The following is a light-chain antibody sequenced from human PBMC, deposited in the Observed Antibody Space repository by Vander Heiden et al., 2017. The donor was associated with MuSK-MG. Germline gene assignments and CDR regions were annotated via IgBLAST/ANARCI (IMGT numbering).Light chain of an antibody. J-gene: IGLJ2*01. Sequence: QSALPQPSSASGSPRQSVPLSCTGTSSDVGGYNYVSWYQQHPGKAPKLMIYEVSKRPSGVPDRFSGSKSGNTASLTVSGLQAEDEADYYCSSDAGSNNFVVFGGGTKLTVL. V-gene: IGLV2-8*01. CDR1: SSDVGGYNY. CDR3: SSDAGSNNFVV. CDR2: EVS.